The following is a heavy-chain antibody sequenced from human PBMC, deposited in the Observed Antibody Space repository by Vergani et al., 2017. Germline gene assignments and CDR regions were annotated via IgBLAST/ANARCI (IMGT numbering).Heavy chain of an antibody. CDR1: GGSISSYY. D-gene: IGHD3-9*01. J-gene: IGHJ4*02. CDR3: AREGGGGPDVLQYFDWSPHIDY. V-gene: IGHV4-59*01. Sequence: QVQLQESGPGLVQPSETLSLTCNVSGGSISSYYWSWIRQPPGKGLEWIGYIYYSGSTNYNPPLKSRVTISVDTCKNQFSLKLSSVTAADTAVYYCAREGGGGPDVLQYFDWSPHIDYWGQGTLVTVSS. CDR2: IYYSGST.